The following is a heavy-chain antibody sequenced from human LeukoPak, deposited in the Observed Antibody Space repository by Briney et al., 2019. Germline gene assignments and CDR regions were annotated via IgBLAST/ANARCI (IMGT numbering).Heavy chain of an antibody. CDR1: GVSFSGYY. Sequence: SETLSLTCAVYGVSFSGYYWSWIRQPPGKGLEWIGEINHSGSTNYNPSLKSRVTISVDTSKNQFSLKLSSVTAADTAVYYCARGRGRIAAPQYYFDYWGQGTLVTVSS. D-gene: IGHD6-6*01. J-gene: IGHJ4*02. CDR2: INHSGST. CDR3: ARGRGRIAAPQYYFDY. V-gene: IGHV4-34*01.